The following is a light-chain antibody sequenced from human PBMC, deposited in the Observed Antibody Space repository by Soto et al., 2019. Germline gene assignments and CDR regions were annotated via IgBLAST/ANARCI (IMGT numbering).Light chain of an antibody. V-gene: IGLV2-14*01. CDR1: SSDVGAYNY. J-gene: IGLJ2*01. CDR2: EVS. Sequence: QSALTQPASVSGSPGQSITISCTGTSSDVGAYNYVSWYQHHPGKAPKLMIYEVSNRPSGVSNRFSGSKSGNTASLTISGLQAEDEADYYCSSYTTSNTVVFGGGTKLTVL. CDR3: SSYTTSNTVV.